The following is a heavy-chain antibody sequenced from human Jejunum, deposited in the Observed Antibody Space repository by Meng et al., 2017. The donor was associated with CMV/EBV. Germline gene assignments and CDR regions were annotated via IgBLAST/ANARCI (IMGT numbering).Heavy chain of an antibody. CDR1: DYAFTCYG. CDR2: LGAHDGET. Sequence: QGQVVQAGAGVEWLGASVKVCCTSSDYAFTCYGVGWFRQAPGQGHGLMSWLGAHDGETSHAPRFPGRVSVTADSPKATAYMELRILRSDDTAVYDCSRGTPGRRYADYWGQGTLVTVSS. V-gene: IGHV1-18*01. D-gene: IGHD3-10*01. CDR3: SRGTPGRRYADY. J-gene: IGHJ4*02.